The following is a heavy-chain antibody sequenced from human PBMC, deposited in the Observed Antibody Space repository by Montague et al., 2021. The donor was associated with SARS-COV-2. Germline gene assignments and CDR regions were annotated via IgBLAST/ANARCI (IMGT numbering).Heavy chain of an antibody. J-gene: IGHJ6*02. CDR1: GGSISSSSYY. CDR3: ARDQGYNWNYYYYYGMDV. CDR2: IYYSGST. V-gene: IGHV4-39*07. Sequence: SETLSLTCTVSGGSISSSSYYWGWIRQPPGKGLEWIGSIYYSGSTYYNPSLKSRVTISVDTSENRFSLKLSSVTAADTAVYYCARDQGYNWNYYYYYGMDVWGQGTTVTVSS. D-gene: IGHD1-20*01.